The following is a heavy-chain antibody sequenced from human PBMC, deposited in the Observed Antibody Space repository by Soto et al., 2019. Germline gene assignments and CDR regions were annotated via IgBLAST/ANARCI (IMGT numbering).Heavy chain of an antibody. J-gene: IGHJ3*02. V-gene: IGHV5-51*01. Sequence: PGESLKISCKGSGYSFTNYWIGWVRQMPGKGLEWMGIIYPGDSDTRYSPSFQGQVTISADKSISTAYLQWRSLKASDTAIYYWARAPTSLDGFDIWGQGTMVTVSS. CDR2: IYPGDSDT. CDR3: ARAPTSLDGFDI. CDR1: GYSFTNYW.